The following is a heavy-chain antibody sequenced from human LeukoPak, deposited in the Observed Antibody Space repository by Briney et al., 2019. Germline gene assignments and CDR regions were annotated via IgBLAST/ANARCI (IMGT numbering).Heavy chain of an antibody. D-gene: IGHD6-13*01. CDR3: AKTAAAGYYYYMDV. V-gene: IGHV3-9*01. J-gene: IGHJ6*03. CDR1: GFTFDDYA. CDR2: ISWNSGSI. Sequence: GRSLRLSCTASGFTFDDYAMHWVRQAPGKGLEWVSGISWNSGSIGYADSVKGRFTISRDNAKNSLYLQMNSLRAEDTALYYCAKTAAAGYYYYMDVWGKGTTVTISS.